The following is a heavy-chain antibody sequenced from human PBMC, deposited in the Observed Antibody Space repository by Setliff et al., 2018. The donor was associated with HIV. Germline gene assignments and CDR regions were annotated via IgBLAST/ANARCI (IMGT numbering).Heavy chain of an antibody. Sequence: LRLSCAASGFTFSSYAMSWVRQAPGKGLEWVSAISGSGGSTYYADSVKGRFTISRDNSKNTLYLQMNSLRAEDTAVYYCAKDPYSSGLNWFDPWGQGTLVTVSS. D-gene: IGHD6-19*01. J-gene: IGHJ5*02. V-gene: IGHV3-23*01. CDR3: AKDPYSSGLNWFDP. CDR2: ISGSGGST. CDR1: GFTFSSYA.